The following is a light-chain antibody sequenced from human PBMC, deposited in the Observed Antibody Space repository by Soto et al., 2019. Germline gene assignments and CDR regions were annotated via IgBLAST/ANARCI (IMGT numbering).Light chain of an antibody. CDR3: QKYYSTPIT. J-gene: IGKJ5*01. Sequence: DIVMTQSPDSLAVSLGERATINCKSSQSVLYSSNNKNYLAWYQQKPGQPPKLLIYWASTRESGVPDRFSGSGSGTDFTLTISSLQAEDVAVYYCQKYYSTPITFVQGTRLEIK. CDR2: WAS. CDR1: QSVLYSSNNKNY. V-gene: IGKV4-1*01.